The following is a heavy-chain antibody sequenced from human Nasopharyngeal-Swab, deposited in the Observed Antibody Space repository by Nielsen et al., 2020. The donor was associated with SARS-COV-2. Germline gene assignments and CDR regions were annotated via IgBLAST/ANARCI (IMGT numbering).Heavy chain of an antibody. CDR3: ARRETMITFGGVIAYYYGMDV. CDR2: IYYSGST. D-gene: IGHD3-16*02. Sequence: WIRQPPGKGLEWIGSIYYSGSTYYNPSLKSRATISVDTSKNQFSLKLSSVTAADTAVYYCARRETMITFGGVIAYYYGMDVWGQGTTVTVSS. V-gene: IGHV4-39*01. J-gene: IGHJ6*02.